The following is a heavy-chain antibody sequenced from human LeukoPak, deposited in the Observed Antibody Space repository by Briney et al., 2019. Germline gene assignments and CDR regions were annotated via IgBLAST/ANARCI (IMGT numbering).Heavy chain of an antibody. J-gene: IGHJ4*02. CDR3: ARGVYYYDSSGFGY. Sequence: KASETLSLTCAVYGGSFSGYYWSWIRQPPGKGLEWIGEINHSGSTNYNPSLKSRVTISVDTSKNQFSLKLSSVTAADTAVHYCARGVYYYDSSGFGYWGQGTLVTVSS. CDR1: GGSFSGYY. D-gene: IGHD3-22*01. CDR2: INHSGST. V-gene: IGHV4-34*01.